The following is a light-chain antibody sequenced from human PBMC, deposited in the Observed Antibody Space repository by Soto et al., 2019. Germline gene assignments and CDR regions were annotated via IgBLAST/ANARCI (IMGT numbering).Light chain of an antibody. V-gene: IGKV3-15*01. J-gene: IGKJ1*01. CDR1: QSISDT. Sequence: ETVMTQSPATLSVSPGGRATISCRASQSISDTLAWYQQKPGQAPRLLIHDASTRATGFPARFSGSGSGTDFTLTISSLQSEDFAIYYCQQYNNWPWTFGQGTKVEIK. CDR2: DAS. CDR3: QQYNNWPWT.